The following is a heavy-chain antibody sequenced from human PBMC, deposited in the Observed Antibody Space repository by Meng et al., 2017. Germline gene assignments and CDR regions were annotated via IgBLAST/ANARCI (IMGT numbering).Heavy chain of an antibody. CDR3: ARNLGPRLVPGAFDY. CDR1: GGSISSSRYY. D-gene: IGHD6-19*01. CDR2: IYYSGNT. V-gene: IGHV4-39*07. J-gene: IGHJ4*02. Sequence: GSLRLSCTVSGGSISSSRYYWGWIRQPPGKGLEWIGSIYYSGNTYYNPSLKSRITISVDTSKNQFSLKLGSVTAANAAEYYCARNLGPRLVPGAFDYWGQGTRVTVSS.